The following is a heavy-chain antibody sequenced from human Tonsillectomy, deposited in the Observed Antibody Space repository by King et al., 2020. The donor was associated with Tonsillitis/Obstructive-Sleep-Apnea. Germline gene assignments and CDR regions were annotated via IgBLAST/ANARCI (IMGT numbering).Heavy chain of an antibody. J-gene: IGHJ3*02. V-gene: IGHV4-59*01. CDR3: AKEXSDLSAFDX. CDR2: IYFTGNT. CDR1: GGSISNFY. Sequence: QLQESGPGLVKPSETLSLTCTVSGGSISNFYWSWIRQPPGXGLEWIGFIYFTGNTNYNPSPKGRVTISVDTSKNQLSLKLSSVTAADTAVYYCAKEXSDLSAFDXWGQXXXVTVSS.